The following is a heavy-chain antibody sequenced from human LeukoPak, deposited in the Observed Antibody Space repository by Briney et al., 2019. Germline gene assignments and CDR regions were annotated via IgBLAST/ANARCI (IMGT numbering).Heavy chain of an antibody. V-gene: IGHV1-2*04. Sequence: GASVKVSCKASGYTFTGYYMHWVRQAPGQGLEWMGWINPNSGGTNYAQKFQGWVTMTRDTSISTAYMELSRLRSDDTAVYYCARYSSGWYDYYGMDVWGQGTMVTVSS. CDR2: INPNSGGT. CDR3: ARYSSGWYDYYGMDV. J-gene: IGHJ6*02. D-gene: IGHD6-19*01. CDR1: GYTFTGYY.